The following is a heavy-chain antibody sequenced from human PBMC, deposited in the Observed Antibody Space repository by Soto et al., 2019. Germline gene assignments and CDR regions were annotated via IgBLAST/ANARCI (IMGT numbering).Heavy chain of an antibody. CDR2: IIPIFGTA. Sequence: QVQLVQSGAEVKKPGSSVKVSCKASGGTFSSYAISWVRQAPGQGPEWMGGIIPIFGTANYAQKFQGRVTITADKSTSTAYMELSSLRSEDTAVYYCARGVVRDGSGSYPYYYYGMDVWGQGTTVTVSS. D-gene: IGHD3-10*01. J-gene: IGHJ6*02. CDR3: ARGVVRDGSGSYPYYYYGMDV. V-gene: IGHV1-69*06. CDR1: GGTFSSYA.